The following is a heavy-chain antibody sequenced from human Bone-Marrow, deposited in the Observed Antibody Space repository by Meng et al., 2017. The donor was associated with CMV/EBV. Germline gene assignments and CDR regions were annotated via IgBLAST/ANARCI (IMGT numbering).Heavy chain of an antibody. CDR2: ISSDGDTN. Sequence: GESLKISCAASGFIFSNYAMHWVRQAPGKGLEWVAVISSDGDTNYYADSVKGRFSISRDNSKNTLYLQMNNVRADDMAIYYCAKTKQPSAGNWFDPWGQGTLVTGSS. V-gene: IGHV3-30*04. CDR1: GFIFSNYA. D-gene: IGHD2-2*01. J-gene: IGHJ5*02. CDR3: AKTKQPSAGNWFDP.